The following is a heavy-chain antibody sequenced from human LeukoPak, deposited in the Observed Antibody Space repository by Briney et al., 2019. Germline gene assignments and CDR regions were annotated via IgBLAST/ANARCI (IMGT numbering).Heavy chain of an antibody. J-gene: IGHJ4*02. CDR1: GGSISSSNW. CDR2: IYHSGST. V-gene: IGHV4-4*02. CDR3: ARGVNSGYFDY. D-gene: IGHD1-26*01. Sequence: SGTLSLTCAVSGGSISSSNWWSWVRQPPGKGLEWIGEIYHSGSTNYNPSLKSRVTISVDTSKNQFSLKLTSVTAADTAVYYCARGVNSGYFDYCGQGTLVTVSS.